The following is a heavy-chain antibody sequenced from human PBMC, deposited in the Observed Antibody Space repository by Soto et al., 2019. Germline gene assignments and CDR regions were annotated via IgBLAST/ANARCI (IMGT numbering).Heavy chain of an antibody. Sequence: PGGSLRLSCAASGFTLSSYAMSWVRRAPGKGLEWVSGISGSGRITKYADSVKGRFIISRDNFKNTLFLQMNSLRAEDTAVYYCAKDVHYDIVTGIEYFHHWAQGTLVTVSS. CDR1: GFTLSSYA. CDR3: AKDVHYDIVTGIEYFHH. D-gene: IGHD3-9*01. V-gene: IGHV3-23*01. J-gene: IGHJ1*01. CDR2: ISGSGRIT.